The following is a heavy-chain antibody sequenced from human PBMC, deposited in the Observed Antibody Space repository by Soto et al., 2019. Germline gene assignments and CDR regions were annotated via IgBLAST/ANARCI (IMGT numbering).Heavy chain of an antibody. J-gene: IGHJ4*01. CDR3: ARPNLYCSSTSCYDY. Sequence: PGGSLRLSCAASGFTFSSFAMSWVRQAPGKGLDWVSAISGSGGSTYSADSVKGRFTISRDNSKNTLYLQMNSLRAEDTAVYYCARPNLYCSSTSCYDYWGQGTLVTVSS. CDR1: GFTFSSFA. V-gene: IGHV3-23*01. D-gene: IGHD2-2*01. CDR2: ISGSGGST.